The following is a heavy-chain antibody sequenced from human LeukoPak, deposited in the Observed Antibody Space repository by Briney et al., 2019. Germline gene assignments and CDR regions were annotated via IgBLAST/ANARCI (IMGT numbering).Heavy chain of an antibody. D-gene: IGHD5-24*01. V-gene: IGHV1-18*01. Sequence: ASVKVSCKASGYTFTSYGISWVRQAPGQGLEWMGWISAYNGNTNYAQKLQGRVTMTTDTSTSTAYMELWSLRSDDTAVYYCARDFYVEMATIGESWFDPWGQGTLVTVSS. CDR2: ISAYNGNT. J-gene: IGHJ5*02. CDR1: GYTFTSYG. CDR3: ARDFYVEMATIGESWFDP.